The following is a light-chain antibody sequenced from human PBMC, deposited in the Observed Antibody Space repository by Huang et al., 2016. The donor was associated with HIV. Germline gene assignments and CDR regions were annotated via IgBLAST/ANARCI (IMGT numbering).Light chain of an antibody. Sequence: DIVMTQSPLSLPVTPGEPASISCRSSQSLLHSNGYDYWDWYLQKAGQSPQLLIYLGSNRASGVPDRFRGSGSGTDFTLKISRVEAEDVGVYYCMQALQTPPTFGQGTRLEIK. V-gene: IGKV2-28*01. CDR2: LGS. CDR1: QSLLHSNGYDY. CDR3: MQALQTPPT. J-gene: IGKJ5*01.